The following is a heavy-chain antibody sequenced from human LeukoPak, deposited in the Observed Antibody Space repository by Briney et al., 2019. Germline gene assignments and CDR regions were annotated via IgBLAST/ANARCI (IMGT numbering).Heavy chain of an antibody. CDR3: ATTTKWELLYYFDY. CDR2: INPNSGGT. V-gene: IGHV1-2*02. Sequence: ASVKVSCKASGYTFTGYYMHWVRQAPGQGLEWMGWINPNSGGTNYAQKFQGRVTMTRDTSISTAYMELSRLRFDDTAVYYCATTTKWELLYYFDYWGQGTLVTVSS. CDR1: GYTFTGYY. D-gene: IGHD1-26*01. J-gene: IGHJ4*02.